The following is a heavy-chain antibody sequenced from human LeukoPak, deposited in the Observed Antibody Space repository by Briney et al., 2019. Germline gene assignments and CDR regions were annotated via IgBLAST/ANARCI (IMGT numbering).Heavy chain of an antibody. J-gene: IGHJ5*02. D-gene: IGHD2-21*02. V-gene: IGHV4-4*02. Sequence: SETLSLTCAVSGGSISSSNWWSWVRQPPGKGLEWIGEINHSGSTNYNPSLKSRVTISVDTSKNQFSLKLSSVTAADTAVYYCARGRHIVVVTAIYNWFDPWGQGTLVTVSS. CDR1: GGSISSSNW. CDR2: INHSGST. CDR3: ARGRHIVVVTAIYNWFDP.